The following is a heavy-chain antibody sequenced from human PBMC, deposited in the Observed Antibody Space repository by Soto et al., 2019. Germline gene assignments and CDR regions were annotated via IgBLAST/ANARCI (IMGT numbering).Heavy chain of an antibody. CDR1: GGSISSSSYY. CDR3: ARQSVYCSGGSCYDFDY. J-gene: IGHJ4*02. D-gene: IGHD2-15*01. V-gene: IGHV4-39*01. CDR2: IYYSGST. Sequence: SETLSLTCTVSGGSISSSSYYWGWIRQPPGKGLEWIGSIYYSGSTYYNPSLKSRVTISVDTSKNQFSLKLSSVTAADTAVYYCARQSVYCSGGSCYDFDYWGQGTLVTVSS.